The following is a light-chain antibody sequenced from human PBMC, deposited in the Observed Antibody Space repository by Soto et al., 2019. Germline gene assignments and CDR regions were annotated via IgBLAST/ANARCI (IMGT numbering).Light chain of an antibody. CDR1: SSDVGGYNY. CDR2: EVS. J-gene: IGLJ1*01. CDR3: SSFTNTITRYA. V-gene: IGLV2-14*01. Sequence: QSVLTQSASVSGSPRQSITISCTGTSSDVGGYNYVSWFQHHPGKAPKLIIYEVSYRPSGVSNRFSGSKSGDTASLTISGLQAEDEADYYCSSFTNTITRYAFGTGTKVTVL.